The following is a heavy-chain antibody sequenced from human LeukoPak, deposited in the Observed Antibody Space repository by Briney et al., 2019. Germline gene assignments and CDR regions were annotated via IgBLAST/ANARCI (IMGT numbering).Heavy chain of an antibody. D-gene: IGHD1-26*01. J-gene: IGHJ4*02. CDR1: GFTFSSYA. CDR2: ISGSGGST. CDR3: AKDPQWELPSPFDH. V-gene: IGHV3-23*01. Sequence: PGGSLRLSCAASGFTFSSYAMSWVRQAPGKGLEWVSAISGSGGSTYFADSVKGRFSISRDNSKNTLYLLMNSLRAEDTAVYYCAKDPQWELPSPFDHWGQGTLVTVSS.